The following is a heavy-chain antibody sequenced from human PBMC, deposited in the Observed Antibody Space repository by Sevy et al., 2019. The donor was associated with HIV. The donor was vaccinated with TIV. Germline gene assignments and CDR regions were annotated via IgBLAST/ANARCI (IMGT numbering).Heavy chain of an antibody. J-gene: IGHJ3*02. CDR2: VSGSGGKT. CDR1: GFTFSNYA. Sequence: GGSLRLSCAASGFTFSNYALSWVRQAPGKGLEWVSAVSGSGGKTYYADSVKGRFTISRDTSNNTLFLHMNSLRAEDTAVYYCATRRRRDGYSYGAFDIWGQGTMVTVSS. V-gene: IGHV3-23*01. CDR3: ATRRRRDGYSYGAFDI. D-gene: IGHD4-4*01.